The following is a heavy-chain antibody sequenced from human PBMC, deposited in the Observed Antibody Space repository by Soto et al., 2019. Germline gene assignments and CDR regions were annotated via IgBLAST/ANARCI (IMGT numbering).Heavy chain of an antibody. CDR3: PRDLCSGGSCYSPY. V-gene: IGHV1-69*01. D-gene: IGHD2-15*01. Sequence: QVQLVQSGAEVKKPGSSVKVSCKASGGTFSSYAISWVRQAPGQGLEWMGGIIPIFGTANYAQKCQGRVTITADESASTAYMELSSLRSEATAVYYCPRDLCSGGSCYSPYWGQGTLAPVSS. CDR2: IIPIFGTA. CDR1: GGTFSSYA. J-gene: IGHJ4*02.